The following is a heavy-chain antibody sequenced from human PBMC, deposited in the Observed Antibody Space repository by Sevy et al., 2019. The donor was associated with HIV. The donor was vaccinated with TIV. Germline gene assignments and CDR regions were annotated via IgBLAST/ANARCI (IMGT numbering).Heavy chain of an antibody. Sequence: GGSLRLSCVASGFTFRDAWLTWVRQAPGKGLEWVGRIKSYFSGGTTDYAAPVKGRFTISRDDSKNTLYLQMNSLKSEDTDVYYCKWEHNGNYGMDDWGQGTSVTVSS. D-gene: IGHD1-26*01. CDR1: GFTFRDAW. CDR3: KWEHNGNYGMDD. J-gene: IGHJ6*02. V-gene: IGHV3-15*01. CDR2: IKSYFSGGTT.